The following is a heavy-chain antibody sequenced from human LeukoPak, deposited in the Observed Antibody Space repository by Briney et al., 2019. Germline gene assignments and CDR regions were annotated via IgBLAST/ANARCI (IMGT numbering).Heavy chain of an antibody. CDR3: VTNWGSRYYSDMDV. CDR1: GYTFTSYD. D-gene: IGHD7-27*01. J-gene: IGHJ6*02. CDR2: MTPNSGFS. V-gene: IGHV1-8*01. Sequence: ASVKVSCKASGYTFTSYDINWVRQAAGQGLEWMGWMTPNSGFSGYAHKFRGRVTMTGKTAISPAYMTLSTLRSEDTAIYYCVTNWGSRYYSDMDVWGQGPTVTVSS.